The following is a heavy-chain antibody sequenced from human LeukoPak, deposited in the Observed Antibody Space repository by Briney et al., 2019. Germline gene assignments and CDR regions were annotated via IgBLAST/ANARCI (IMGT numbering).Heavy chain of an antibody. CDR3: ARDRPDYDFWSGPPNYYMDV. CDR2: ISSSSSTI. D-gene: IGHD3-3*01. CDR1: GLTFSSYS. Sequence: GGSLRLSCAASGLTFSSYSMNWVRQAPGKGLEWVSYISSSSSTIYYADSVNGRFSISRDNVKNSLYMQMDSLRAEDTAVDYCARDRPDYDFWSGPPNYYMDVWGKGTTVTVSS. J-gene: IGHJ6*03. V-gene: IGHV3-48*04.